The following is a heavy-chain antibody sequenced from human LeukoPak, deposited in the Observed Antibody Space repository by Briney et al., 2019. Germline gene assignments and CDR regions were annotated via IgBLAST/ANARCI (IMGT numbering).Heavy chain of an antibody. Sequence: SETLSLTCAVSGGSLSSYYWSWIRQPPGEGLEWVGYMYYSGSTNYNPSLKSRVTISVDTSKNQFSLKLSSVTAADTAVYYCARRGTNGVSLVYWGQGTLVTASS. CDR1: GGSLSSYY. J-gene: IGHJ4*02. CDR3: ARRGTNGVSLVY. CDR2: MYYSGST. V-gene: IGHV4-59*08. D-gene: IGHD2-8*01.